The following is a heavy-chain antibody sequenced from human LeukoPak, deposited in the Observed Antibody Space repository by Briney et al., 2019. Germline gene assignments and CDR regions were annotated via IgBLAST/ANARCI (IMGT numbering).Heavy chain of an antibody. CDR3: AREVTTGPY. Sequence: GGSLRLSCAASGFTYSSYSMNWVRPAPGKGLEWVSSISSSSSYIYYADPVRGSFTISRDNPRNSLYLQMSSLRAEDTAVYYCAREVTTGPYWGQGTLVTVSS. CDR1: GFTYSSYS. CDR2: ISSSSSYI. V-gene: IGHV3-21*01. D-gene: IGHD1-1*01. J-gene: IGHJ4*02.